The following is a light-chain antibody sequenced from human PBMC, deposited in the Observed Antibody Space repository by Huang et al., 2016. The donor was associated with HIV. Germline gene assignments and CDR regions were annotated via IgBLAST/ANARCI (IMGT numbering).Light chain of an antibody. J-gene: IGKJ1*01. CDR1: QTVSNW. CDR3: QQYNNYPLA. V-gene: IGKV1-5*03. CDR2: ATS. Sequence: DIQMTQFPSSLSAFLGDRVTISCRASQTVSNWLAWYQQKPGKAPKLLIYATSHLERGVPPRFSGSGSWTDVTLTINSLQPDDFATYYCQQYNNYPLAFGQGTKVEIK.